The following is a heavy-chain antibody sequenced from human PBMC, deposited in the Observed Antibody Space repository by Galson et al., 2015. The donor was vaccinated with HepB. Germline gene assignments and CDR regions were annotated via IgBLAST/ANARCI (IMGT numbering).Heavy chain of an antibody. CDR2: IWYDGSNK. CDR1: GFTFSSYG. V-gene: IGHV3-33*01. CDR3: ARDDFWSGTRMDV. Sequence: SLRLSCAASGFTFSSYGMHWVRQAPGKGLEWVAVIWYDGSNKYYADSVRGRFTISRDNSKNTLYLQMNSLRAEDTAVYYCARDDFWSGTRMDVWGQGTTVTVSS. J-gene: IGHJ6*02. D-gene: IGHD3-3*01.